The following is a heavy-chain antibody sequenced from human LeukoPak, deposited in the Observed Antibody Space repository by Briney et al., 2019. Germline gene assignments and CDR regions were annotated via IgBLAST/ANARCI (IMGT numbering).Heavy chain of an antibody. Sequence: PGGSLRLSCATSGFTFTSYGMHWVRQAPGRGLEWVAALWSDGIKTSYADPVRGRFTISRDNSRHTLYLQMDSLRAEDTAVYYCGRDYASSWTPLFNYWGQGTLVTVSS. V-gene: IGHV3-33*01. CDR2: LWSDGIKT. CDR1: GFTFTSYG. J-gene: IGHJ4*02. D-gene: IGHD6-13*01. CDR3: GRDYASSWTPLFNY.